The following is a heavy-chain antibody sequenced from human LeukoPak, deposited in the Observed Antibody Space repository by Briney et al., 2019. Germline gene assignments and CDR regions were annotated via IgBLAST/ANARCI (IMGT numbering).Heavy chain of an antibody. Sequence: SETLSLTCTVSGGSISSGSYSWSWIRQPAGKGLEWIGRMYSSGSSNSNPSLKSRVTISVDTSKNQFSLKLSSVTAADTAVYYCAGHFEGWNLDYWGQGTLVTVSS. CDR2: MYSSGSS. CDR3: AGHFEGWNLDY. V-gene: IGHV4-61*02. J-gene: IGHJ4*02. D-gene: IGHD1-1*01. CDR1: GGSISSGSYS.